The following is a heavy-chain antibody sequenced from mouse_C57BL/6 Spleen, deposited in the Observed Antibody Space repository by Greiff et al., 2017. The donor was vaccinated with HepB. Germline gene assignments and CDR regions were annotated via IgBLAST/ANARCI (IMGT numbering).Heavy chain of an antibody. D-gene: IGHD1-1*01. Sequence: EVHLVESGGGLVKPGGSLKLSCAASGFTFSDYGMHWVRQAPEKGLEWVAYISSGSSTIYYADTVKGRFTISRDNAKNTLFLQMTSLRSEDTAMYYCARNYYCRAMDYWGQGTSVTVSS. V-gene: IGHV5-17*01. J-gene: IGHJ4*01. CDR1: GFTFSDYG. CDR3: ARNYYCRAMDY. CDR2: ISSGSSTI.